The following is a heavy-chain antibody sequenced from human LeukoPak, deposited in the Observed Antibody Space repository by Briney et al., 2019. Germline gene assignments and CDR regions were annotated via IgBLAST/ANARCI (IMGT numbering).Heavy chain of an antibody. J-gene: IGHJ5*02. Sequence: ASVTLSCKASAYTFTGYYMHCVRQSPGQRLESMGWIKPNSGGTNYVQKFQGRVTMTRDTSISTAYMELSRLRSDDTAVYYCARGGSIAARGRKGWFDPWGQGTLVTVSS. CDR2: IKPNSGGT. CDR1: AYTFTGYY. CDR3: ARGGSIAARGRKGWFDP. V-gene: IGHV1-2*02. D-gene: IGHD6-6*01.